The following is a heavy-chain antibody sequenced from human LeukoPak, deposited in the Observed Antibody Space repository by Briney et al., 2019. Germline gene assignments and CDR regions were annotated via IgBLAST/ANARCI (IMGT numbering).Heavy chain of an antibody. CDR2: INAGNGNT. D-gene: IGHD3-16*02. Sequence: ASVKVSCKASGYTFTSYAMHWVRQAPGQRLEWMGWINAGNGNTKYSQKFQGRVTMTRDTSTSTVYMELSSLRSEDTAVYYCAREFSRRHYVWGSYPPPGYWGQGTLVTVSS. V-gene: IGHV1-3*01. J-gene: IGHJ4*02. CDR3: AREFSRRHYVWGSYPPPGY. CDR1: GYTFTSYA.